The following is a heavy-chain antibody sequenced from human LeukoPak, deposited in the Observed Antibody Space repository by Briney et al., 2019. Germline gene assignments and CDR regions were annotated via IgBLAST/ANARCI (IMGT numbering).Heavy chain of an antibody. Sequence: SETLSLTCAVYGGSFSGYYWSWIRQPPGKGLEWIGEINHSGSTNYNPSLKSRVTISVDTSKNQFSLKLSSVTAADTAVYYCARGGNRIQLWLRTFDPWSQGTLVTVSS. D-gene: IGHD5-18*01. V-gene: IGHV4-34*01. J-gene: IGHJ5*02. CDR2: INHSGST. CDR3: ARGGNRIQLWLRTFDP. CDR1: GGSFSGYY.